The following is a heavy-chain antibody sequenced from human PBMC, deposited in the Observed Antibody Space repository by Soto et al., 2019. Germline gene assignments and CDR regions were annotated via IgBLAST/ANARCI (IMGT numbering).Heavy chain of an antibody. CDR2: IHHSGSI. J-gene: IGHJ4*02. V-gene: IGHV4-4*02. D-gene: IGHD3-10*01. Sequence: QVQLQESGPGLVMPSGTLSLTCAVSGVSISSGDWWSWVRQSPGKGLEWIGEIHHSGSINYNPSLKSRVFISVNKSKNQFSLNLSSVTAADTAVYYCARTDYGSGSYYNFDFWGQGTLVTVSS. CDR1: GVSISSGDW. CDR3: ARTDYGSGSYYNFDF.